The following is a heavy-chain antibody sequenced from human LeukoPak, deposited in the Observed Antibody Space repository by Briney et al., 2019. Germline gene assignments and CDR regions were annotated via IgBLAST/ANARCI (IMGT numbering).Heavy chain of an antibody. D-gene: IGHD1-1*01. J-gene: IGHJ1*01. CDR3: ARVRAIAPTGTGARYFRD. CDR1: GYTFTDYH. CDR2: NNPNSGGT. V-gene: IGHV1-2*02. Sequence: ASVKVSCKASGYTFTDYHIYWMRQAPGQGLEWMGWNNPNSGGTNYAQKFQGRVTMTRDTSTNTAYMELSRLRSDDTAVYFCARVRAIAPTGTGARYFRDWGQGTLVTVSS.